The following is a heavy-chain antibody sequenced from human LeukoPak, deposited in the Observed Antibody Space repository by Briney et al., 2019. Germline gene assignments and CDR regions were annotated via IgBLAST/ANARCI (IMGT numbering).Heavy chain of an antibody. CDR2: NTPNSGGT. CDR1: GYTFTGYY. D-gene: IGHD3-10*01. Sequence: AASVKVSCKASGYTFTGYYMHWVRQAPGQGLEWMGWNTPNSGGTNYAQEFQGRVTMTRDTSISTAYMELSRLRSDDTAVYYCARDTYYYGSGSPNENWFDPWGQGTLVTVSS. J-gene: IGHJ5*02. V-gene: IGHV1-2*02. CDR3: ARDTYYYGSGSPNENWFDP.